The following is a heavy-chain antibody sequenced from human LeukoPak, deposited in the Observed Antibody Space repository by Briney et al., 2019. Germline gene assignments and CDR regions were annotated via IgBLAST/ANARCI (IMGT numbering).Heavy chain of an antibody. D-gene: IGHD1-26*01. CDR1: GFTFSSYW. CDR3: ATARLIVRTGRSYYFDY. CDR2: IKQDGSEK. Sequence: PGGSLRLSCAASGFTFSSYWMSWVRQAPGKGLEWVANIKQDGSEKYYVDSVKGRFTISRDNAKNSLYLQMNSLRAEDTAVYYCATARLIVRTGRSYYFDYWGQGTLVTVSS. J-gene: IGHJ4*02. V-gene: IGHV3-7*01.